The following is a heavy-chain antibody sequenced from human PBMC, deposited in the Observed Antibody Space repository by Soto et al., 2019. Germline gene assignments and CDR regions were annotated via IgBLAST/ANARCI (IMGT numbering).Heavy chain of an antibody. V-gene: IGHV2-5*02. D-gene: IGHD3-10*02. CDR1: GFSLSNNGAA. CDR2: IYWDDDN. J-gene: IGHJ5*02. Sequence: QITLKESGPTLVKPTQTLTLTCTFSGFSLSNNGAAVGWFRHSPGKALEWLVLIYWDDDNRYNPTLRTRLSTTKDTSKNQVVLTLTNMDPVDTATYYCARYVATSPAGWFEPWGQGIPVTVSS. CDR3: ARYVATSPAGWFEP.